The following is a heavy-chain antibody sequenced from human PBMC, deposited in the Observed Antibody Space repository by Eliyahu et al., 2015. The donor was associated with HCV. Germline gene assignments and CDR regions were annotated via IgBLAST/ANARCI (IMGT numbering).Heavy chain of an antibody. Sequence: QVQLQESGPGLVKPSETLSXTCSVSGXSXXTSYWSWIRQPPGKGLEWIGYIHYSGSTNYNPSXKSRVTISVDTSKNQFSLNLTSVTAADTAMYYCASGGGGIAVTGTGGWFDPWGQGTLVTVSS. J-gene: IGHJ5*02. CDR1: GXSXXTSY. D-gene: IGHD6-19*01. V-gene: IGHV4-59*01. CDR2: IHYSGST. CDR3: ASGGGGIAVTGTGGWFDP.